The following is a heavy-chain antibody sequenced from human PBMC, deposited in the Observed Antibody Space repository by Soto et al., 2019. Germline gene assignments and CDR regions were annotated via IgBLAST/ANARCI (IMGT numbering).Heavy chain of an antibody. CDR1: GFTFSSYG. V-gene: IGHV3-33*01. D-gene: IGHD3-10*01. CDR3: ARDSGGWGIWFGREGMDV. CDR2: IWYDGSNK. Sequence: QVQLVESGGGVVQPGRSLRLSCAASGFTFSSYGMHWVRQAPGKGLEGVAVIWYDGSNKYYADSVKGRFTISRDNSKNKLYLQMSSLRAEDTAVYYCARDSGGWGIWFGREGMDVWGQGTTVTVSS. J-gene: IGHJ6*02.